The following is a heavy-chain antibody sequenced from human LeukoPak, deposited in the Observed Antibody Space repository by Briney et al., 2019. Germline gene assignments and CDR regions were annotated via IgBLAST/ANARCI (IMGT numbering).Heavy chain of an antibody. J-gene: IGHJ4*02. CDR3: ARLSSPRGSFDY. CDR2: IYPGDSDT. D-gene: IGHD6-13*01. Sequence: GESLKISCKGSGYSFTSYWIGWVRQMPGEGLEWMGTIYPGDSDTGYSPSLQGQVTISADKSITTAYLQWSSLKASDTAIYYCARLSSPRGSFDYWGQGTLVTVSS. V-gene: IGHV5-51*01. CDR1: GYSFTSYW.